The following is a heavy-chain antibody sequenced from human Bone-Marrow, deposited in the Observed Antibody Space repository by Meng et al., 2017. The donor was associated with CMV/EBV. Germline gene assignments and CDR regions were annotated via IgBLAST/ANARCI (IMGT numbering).Heavy chain of an antibody. Sequence: GESLKISCAASGFTFSIFAMHWVRQAPGKGLEWVAVISYDGSDKNYADSVKGRFTISRDNSKNTLYLQMNSLRAEDTAVYYCAKDGRRDGYNAPWGQGTLVTVSS. V-gene: IGHV3-30*04. CDR1: GFTFSIFA. CDR2: ISYDGSDK. CDR3: AKDGRRDGYNAP. D-gene: IGHD5-24*01. J-gene: IGHJ5*02.